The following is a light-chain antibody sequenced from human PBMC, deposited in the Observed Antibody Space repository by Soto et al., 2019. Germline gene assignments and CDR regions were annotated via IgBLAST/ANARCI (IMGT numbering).Light chain of an antibody. Sequence: QSVLTQPASVSGSPGQSITISCTGTSSDVGGYNYVSWYQQHPGKAPKLMIYDVSNRPSGVSNRLSGSKSGNTASLTISGLQAEDESDYYCSSYTSSSTLVVFGTGIKVTVL. V-gene: IGLV2-14*01. J-gene: IGLJ1*01. CDR1: SSDVGGYNY. CDR3: SSYTSSSTLVV. CDR2: DVS.